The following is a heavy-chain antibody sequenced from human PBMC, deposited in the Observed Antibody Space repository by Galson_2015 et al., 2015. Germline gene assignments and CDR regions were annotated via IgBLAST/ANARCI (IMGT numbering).Heavy chain of an antibody. CDR2: IRDSGGST. CDR1: GFAFSDYD. Sequence: SLRLSCAASGFAFSDYDMNWVRQAPGKGLEWVSLIRDSGGSTYYADSVKGRFTISRDNSKNTLYLQMNSLRAEDTAMYYCAKQGVPGSHYFDSWGQGTLVTVSS. D-gene: IGHD3-16*01. V-gene: IGHV3-23*01. CDR3: AKQGVPGSHYFDS. J-gene: IGHJ4*02.